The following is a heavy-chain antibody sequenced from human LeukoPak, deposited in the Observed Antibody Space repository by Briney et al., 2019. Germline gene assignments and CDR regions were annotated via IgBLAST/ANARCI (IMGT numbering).Heavy chain of an antibody. D-gene: IGHD6-6*01. CDR2: ISSSSSYI. CDR1: GFTFSSYS. V-gene: IGHV3-21*01. Sequence: GGSLRLSCAASGFTFSSYSMNWVRQAPGKGLEWVSSISSSSSYIYYADSVKGRFTISRDNAKNSLYLQMNSLRAEDTAVYYCARDSGASIAARLLNYYYYYMDVWGKGTTVTVPS. J-gene: IGHJ6*03. CDR3: ARDSGASIAARLLNYYYYYMDV.